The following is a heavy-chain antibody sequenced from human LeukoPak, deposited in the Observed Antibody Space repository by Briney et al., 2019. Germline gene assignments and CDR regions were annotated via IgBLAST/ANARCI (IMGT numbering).Heavy chain of an antibody. CDR2: IYYRGST. CDR1: GGSISSYY. D-gene: IGHD3-16*01. V-gene: IGHV4-59*01. Sequence: PSETLSLTCTVSGGSISSYYWSWIRQPPGKGLEWIGYIYYRGSTNYNPSLKSRVTISVDTSKNQFSLKLSSVTAADTAVYYCAGSDASRLIDYWGQGTLVTVSS. CDR3: AGSDASRLIDY. J-gene: IGHJ4*02.